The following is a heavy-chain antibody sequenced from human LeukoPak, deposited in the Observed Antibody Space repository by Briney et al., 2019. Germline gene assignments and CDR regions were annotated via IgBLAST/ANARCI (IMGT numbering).Heavy chain of an antibody. CDR2: INHSGST. Sequence: SETLSLTCAVYGGSFSGYYWSWIRQPPGKGLEWIGEINHSGSTNYNPSLKSRVTISVDTSKNQFSLKLSSVTAADTAVYYCARDSSGWYSAVYYFDYWGQGTLVTVSS. CDR1: GGSFSGYY. CDR3: ARDSSGWYSAVYYFDY. D-gene: IGHD6-19*01. V-gene: IGHV4-34*01. J-gene: IGHJ4*02.